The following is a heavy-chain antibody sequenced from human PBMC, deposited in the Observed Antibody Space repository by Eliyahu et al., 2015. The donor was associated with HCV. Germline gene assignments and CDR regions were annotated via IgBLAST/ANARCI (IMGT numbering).Heavy chain of an antibody. J-gene: IGHJ4*02. D-gene: IGHD3-10*01. CDR1: GFTFSPYG. CDR2: SSFDGKNE. CDR3: AKDYYRDAPYPGGLFDH. V-gene: IGHV3-30*18. Sequence: VQLVESGGGAVQSGRSLRLSCTASGFTFSPYGMHWVRQAPGKGLEWVAGSSFDGKNEYYGNSVRGRFTVSRDNSKNTLYLQMNGLRAEDTAIYYCAKDYYRDAPYPGGLFDHWGQGTLVSVSS.